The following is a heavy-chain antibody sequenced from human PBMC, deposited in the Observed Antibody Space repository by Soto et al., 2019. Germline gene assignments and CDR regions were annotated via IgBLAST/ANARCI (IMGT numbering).Heavy chain of an antibody. CDR1: GDSIRGSNW. J-gene: IGHJ5*02. D-gene: IGHD6-6*01. CDR3: ARGRYSSSGFDP. Sequence: QVQLQESGPGLVKPSGTLSLTCAVSGDSIRGSNWWNWVRQPPGKGLEWIGEIYHSGNTNYNPSLKSRVTFSVDKSKNQFSPRLTSVTAADTAVYYCARGRYSSSGFDPWGQGILVTVSP. V-gene: IGHV4-4*02. CDR2: IYHSGNT.